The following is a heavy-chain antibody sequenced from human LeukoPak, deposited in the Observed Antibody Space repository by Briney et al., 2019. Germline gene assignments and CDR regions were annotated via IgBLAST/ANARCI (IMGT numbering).Heavy chain of an antibody. V-gene: IGHV4-59*02. D-gene: IGHD5-24*01. Sequence: SETLSLTCTVSGGSVSSYYWSWIRQPPGKGLEWIGYIYYSGSTNYNPSLKSRVTISVDTSKNQFSLKLSSVTAADTAVYYCARGGPIEMATIYVYWGQGTLVTVSS. CDR2: IYYSGST. J-gene: IGHJ4*02. CDR1: GGSVSSYY. CDR3: ARGGPIEMATIYVY.